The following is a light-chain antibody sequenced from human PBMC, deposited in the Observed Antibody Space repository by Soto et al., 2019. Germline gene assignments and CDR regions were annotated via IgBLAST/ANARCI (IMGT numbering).Light chain of an antibody. J-gene: IGKJ5*01. Sequence: IVMTQTTLSLSVTPGQPASISCKSSHSLLHSDGKTYLYWYQQKPGQPPKLLIYWASTRESGVPDRFSGSGSGTDFTLTISSLQAEDVAVYYCQQYYTTPAITFGQGTRLEIK. CDR2: WAS. CDR1: HSLLHSDGKTY. V-gene: IGKV4-1*01. CDR3: QQYYTTPAIT.